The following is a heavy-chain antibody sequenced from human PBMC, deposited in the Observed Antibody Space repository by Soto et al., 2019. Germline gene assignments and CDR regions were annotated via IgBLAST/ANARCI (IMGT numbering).Heavy chain of an antibody. CDR2: INHSGST. Sequence: SAILSLTYAVYGGSFSGYSWSWIRQPPGKGLEWIGEINHSGSTNYNPSLKSRVTISVDTSKNQFSLKLSSVTAADTAVYYCARDDSSGYYYFDYWGQGTLVTVSS. V-gene: IGHV4-34*01. CDR1: GGSFSGYS. J-gene: IGHJ4*02. CDR3: ARDDSSGYYYFDY. D-gene: IGHD3-22*01.